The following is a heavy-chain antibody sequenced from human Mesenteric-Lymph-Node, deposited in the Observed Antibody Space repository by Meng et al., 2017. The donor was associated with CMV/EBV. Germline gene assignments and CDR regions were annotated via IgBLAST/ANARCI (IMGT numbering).Heavy chain of an antibody. V-gene: IGHV3-74*01. CDR2: INSDGSST. CDR1: GFTFSSYW. J-gene: IGHJ3*01. CDR3: ARKGWNYREAFDV. D-gene: IGHD3-16*02. Sequence: GGSLRLSCAASGFTFSSYWMHWVRQAPGKGLVWVSRINSDGSSTSYADSVKGRFTISRDNTKNSLYLQMNSLRAEDTALYYCARKGWNYREAFDVWGQGTMVTVSS.